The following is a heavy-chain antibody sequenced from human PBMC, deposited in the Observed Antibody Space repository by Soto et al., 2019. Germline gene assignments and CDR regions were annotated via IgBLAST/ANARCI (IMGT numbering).Heavy chain of an antibody. Sequence: GASVKVSCKASGGTFSSYAISWVRQAPGQGLEWMGGIIPIFGTANYAQKFQGRVTITTDTSTSTAYMELRSLRSEDTAVYYCARGTDGDYTEPYYFDYWGQGTLVTVSS. V-gene: IGHV1-69*05. J-gene: IGHJ4*02. CDR1: GGTFSSYA. D-gene: IGHD4-17*01. CDR2: IIPIFGTA. CDR3: ARGTDGDYTEPYYFDY.